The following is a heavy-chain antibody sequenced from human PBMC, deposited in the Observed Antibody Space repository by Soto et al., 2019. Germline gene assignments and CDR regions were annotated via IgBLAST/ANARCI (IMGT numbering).Heavy chain of an antibody. D-gene: IGHD1-26*01. V-gene: IGHV3-23*01. CDR1: GFTFSSYA. Sequence: GGSLRLSCAASGFTFSSYAMSWVRQAPGKGLEWVSAISGSGGSTYYADSLKGRFTISRDNSKNTLYLQMNSLSAEETAVYYCAKTYSALGWWELRYWGQGTLVTVSS. CDR2: ISGSGGST. CDR3: AKTYSALGWWELRY. J-gene: IGHJ4*02.